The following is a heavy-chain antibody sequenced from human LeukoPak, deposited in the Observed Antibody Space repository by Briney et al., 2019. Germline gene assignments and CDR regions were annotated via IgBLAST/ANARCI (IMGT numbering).Heavy chain of an antibody. V-gene: IGHV3-7*01. J-gene: IGHJ3*02. CDR3: ATSQTTGGQYGNAFDI. D-gene: IGHD4-23*01. CDR2: IKQDGSEK. CDR1: GFTFSSYW. Sequence: GGSLRLSCAASGFTFSSYWMSWVRQAPGKGLEWLADIKQDGSEKYYVDSVKGRFTISRDNAKNSLHLQMNSLRVEDTAVYWCATSQTTGGQYGNAFDIWGLGTMVTVSS.